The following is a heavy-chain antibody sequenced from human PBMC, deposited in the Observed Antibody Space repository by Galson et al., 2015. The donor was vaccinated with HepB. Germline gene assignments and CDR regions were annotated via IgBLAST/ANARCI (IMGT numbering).Heavy chain of an antibody. CDR1: GGSISSRSDY. CDR2: IYYNGGT. J-gene: IGHJ4*02. CDR3: ARVIPMSGTDIYYFDY. V-gene: IGHV4-39*01. Sequence: SETLSLTCTVSGGSISSRSDYWGWIRQPPGKGLEWIGTIYYNGGTYYNPSLKSRVTISVDTSANQFSLKLTSVTAADTAVYYCARVIPMSGTDIYYFDYWGQGTLVAVSS. D-gene: IGHD6-19*01.